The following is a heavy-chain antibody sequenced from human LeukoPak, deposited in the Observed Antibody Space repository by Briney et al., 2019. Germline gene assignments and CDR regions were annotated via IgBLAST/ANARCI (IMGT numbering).Heavy chain of an antibody. V-gene: IGHV4-59*06. Sequence: SETLSLTCNIYGGSFTSYHWTWIRQHPGKGLEWIGYIYYSGSTYYNPSLKSRVTISVDTSKNQFSLKLSSVTAADTAVYYCASAFRSIHDWYFDLWGRGTLVTVSS. CDR1: GGSFTSYH. CDR2: IYYSGST. CDR3: ASAFRSIHDWYFDL. D-gene: IGHD6-6*01. J-gene: IGHJ2*01.